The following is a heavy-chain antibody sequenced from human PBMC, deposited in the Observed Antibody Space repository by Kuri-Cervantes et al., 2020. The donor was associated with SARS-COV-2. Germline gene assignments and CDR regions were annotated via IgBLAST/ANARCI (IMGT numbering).Heavy chain of an antibody. CDR2: IYSGGST. V-gene: IGHV3-53*01. CDR3: ASGILYWWEGYFDY. CDR1: GFTVSSNY. D-gene: IGHD2-15*01. Sequence: GESLKISCAASGFTVSSNYMSWVRQAPGKGLEWVSVIYSGGSTYYADSVKGRFTISRDNSKNTLYLQMNSLRAEDTAVYYCASGILYWWEGYFDYWGQGTLVTVSS. J-gene: IGHJ4*02.